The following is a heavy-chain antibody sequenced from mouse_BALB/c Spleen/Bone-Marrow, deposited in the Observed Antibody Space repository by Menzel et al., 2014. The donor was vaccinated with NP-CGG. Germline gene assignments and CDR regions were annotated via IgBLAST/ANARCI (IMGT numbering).Heavy chain of an antibody. Sequence: VQLQQSGAELVKPGASVKLSCTASGFNIKDTYMHWVKQRPEQGLEWIGRIDPANGSTKYDPKFQGKATITADTSSNTAYLQLSSLTSEDTAVYYCATGFAYWGQGTLVTVSA. CDR2: IDPANGST. CDR3: ATGFAY. CDR1: GFNIKDTY. J-gene: IGHJ3*01. V-gene: IGHV14-3*02.